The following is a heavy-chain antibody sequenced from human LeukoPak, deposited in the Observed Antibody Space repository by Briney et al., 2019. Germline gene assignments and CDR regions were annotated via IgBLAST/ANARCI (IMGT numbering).Heavy chain of an antibody. J-gene: IGHJ4*02. V-gene: IGHV3-23*01. CDR2: ISGSGGST. CDR1: GFTFSGYA. D-gene: IGHD2-15*01. CDR3: AKGACSGGSCYVDY. Sequence: DPGGSLRLSCAASGFTFSGYAMSWVRQAPGEGLEWVSAISGSGGSTYYADSVKGRFTISRDNSKNTLYLQMNSLRAEDTAVYYCAKGACSGGSCYVDYWGQGTLVTVSS.